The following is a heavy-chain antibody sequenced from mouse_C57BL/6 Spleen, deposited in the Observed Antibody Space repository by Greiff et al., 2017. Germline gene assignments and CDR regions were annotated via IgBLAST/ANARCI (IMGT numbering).Heavy chain of an antibody. Sequence: VQLKESGGGLVKPGGSLKLSCAASGFTFSSYAMSWVRQTPEKRLEWVATISDGGSYTYYPDNVKGRFTISRDNAKNNLYLQMSHLKSEDTAMYYCARRFYDYDAVDYWGQGTSVTVSS. CDR2: ISDGGSYT. J-gene: IGHJ4*01. CDR1: GFTFSSYA. CDR3: ARRFYDYDAVDY. V-gene: IGHV5-4*01. D-gene: IGHD1-1*01.